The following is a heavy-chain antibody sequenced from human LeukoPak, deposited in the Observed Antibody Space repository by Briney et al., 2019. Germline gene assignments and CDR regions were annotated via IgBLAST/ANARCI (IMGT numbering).Heavy chain of an antibody. CDR1: GFTFSSYS. J-gene: IGHJ3*02. Sequence: GGSLRLSCAASGFTFSSYSMNWVRQAPGKGLEWVSSISSSSSYIYYADSVKGRFTISRDNAKNSLYLQMNSLRAEDTAVYYCASAPAAIRYGDAFDIWGQGTMVTVSS. V-gene: IGHV3-21*01. D-gene: IGHD2-2*01. CDR3: ASAPAAIRYGDAFDI. CDR2: ISSSSSYI.